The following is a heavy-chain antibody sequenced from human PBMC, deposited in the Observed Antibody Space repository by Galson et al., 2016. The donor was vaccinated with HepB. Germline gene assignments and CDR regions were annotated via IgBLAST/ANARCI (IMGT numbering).Heavy chain of an antibody. CDR3: ARDNLRGYAIDY. V-gene: IGHV3-48*03. CDR2: INDVGSAL. D-gene: IGHD5-18*01. Sequence: RLSCAASGFSIGIYAMNWVRQAPGKGLEWVSYINDVGSALYYADSVKGRFTISRDNAKNSLYLQMNSLRDEDTAVYYCARDNLRGYAIDYWGQGSLVTVSS. J-gene: IGHJ4*02. CDR1: GFSIGIYA.